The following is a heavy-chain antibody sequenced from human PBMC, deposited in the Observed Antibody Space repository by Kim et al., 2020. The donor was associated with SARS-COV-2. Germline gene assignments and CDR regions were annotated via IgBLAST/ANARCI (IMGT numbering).Heavy chain of an antibody. V-gene: IGHV3-74*01. Sequence: GGSLRLSCAASGFTFSGFWMHWVRQAPGKGPMWVSHINSDGRTTSYAESVKGRFSVSRDNAKSTLFLHMNSLRAEDTAVYYCVRDGDCDGANCYRSMGHYYYGMDLWGQGATVTVSS. CDR1: GFTFSGFW. J-gene: IGHJ6*02. D-gene: IGHD2-2*01. CDR2: INSDGRTT. CDR3: VRDGDCDGANCYRSMGHYYYGMDL.